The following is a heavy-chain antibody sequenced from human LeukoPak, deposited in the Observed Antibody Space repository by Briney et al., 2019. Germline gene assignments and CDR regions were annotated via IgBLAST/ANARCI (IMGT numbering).Heavy chain of an antibody. V-gene: IGHV3-30*02. D-gene: IGHD3-22*01. J-gene: IGHJ4*02. CDR3: AKVDYYDNSGLSTLDY. CDR1: GFTFSSYG. Sequence: GGSLRLSCAASGFTFSSYGMHWVRQAPGKGLEWVAFIRYDGSNKYYADSVKGRFTISRDNSKNTLYLQMNSLRPEDTAVYYCAKVDYYDNSGLSTLDYWGQGTLVTVSS. CDR2: IRYDGSNK.